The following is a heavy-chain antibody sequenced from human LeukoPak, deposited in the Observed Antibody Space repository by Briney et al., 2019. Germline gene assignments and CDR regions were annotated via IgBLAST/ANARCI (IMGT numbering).Heavy chain of an antibody. D-gene: IGHD3-22*01. J-gene: IGHJ4*02. Sequence: SETLSLTCTVSGGSISSYYFSWIRQPPGKGLEWIGYIHYRGSTNYNPSLKSRVTISLDTSKNQFSLMLSSVTAADTAVYYCARDTWGYYDGSGYYYYFDYWGQGTLVTVSS. CDR2: IHYRGST. V-gene: IGHV4-59*01. CDR3: ARDTWGYYDGSGYYYYFDY. CDR1: GGSISSYY.